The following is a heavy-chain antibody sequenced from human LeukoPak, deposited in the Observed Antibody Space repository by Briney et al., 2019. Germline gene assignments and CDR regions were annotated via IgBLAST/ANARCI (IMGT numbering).Heavy chain of an antibody. Sequence: GGSLRLSCAASGFTFSSYWMHWVRHVPGKGLVWVARINPGGGSITYADSVKGRFTISRDNAKNTLYLQMDSLRAEDTGVYYCARSNLADYYWGQGTLVTVSS. J-gene: IGHJ4*02. CDR1: GFTFSSYW. D-gene: IGHD3-3*01. CDR3: ARSNLADYY. CDR2: INPGGGSI. V-gene: IGHV3-74*01.